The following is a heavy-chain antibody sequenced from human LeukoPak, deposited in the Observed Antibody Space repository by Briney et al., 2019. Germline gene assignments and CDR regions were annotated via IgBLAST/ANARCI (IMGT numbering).Heavy chain of an antibody. CDR1: GFTFRNYG. CDR3: ATSIGVAVAFDF. Sequence: GGPLRLSCTASGFTFRNYGMHWVRQAPGKGLDWVAFIRYDGSNEDYAGSVKGRFTISRDNAKNSLYLQMNSLKAEDTAIYYCATSIGVAVAFDFWGQGTLVTVSS. CDR2: IRYDGSNE. J-gene: IGHJ4*02. V-gene: IGHV3-30*02. D-gene: IGHD6-19*01.